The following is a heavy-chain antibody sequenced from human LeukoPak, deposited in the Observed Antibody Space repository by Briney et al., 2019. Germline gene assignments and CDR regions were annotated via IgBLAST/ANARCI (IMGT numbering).Heavy chain of an antibody. Sequence: SETLSLNCTVSGGSISSSHYYWGWIRQSPGKGLEWIGSIYYTGRTHYNPSLRSRVTISVDTSKNQFSLKLSSVTAADTTVYYCARQKGSANSDFWSTPHYFDFWGQGALVTVSS. V-gene: IGHV4-39*01. CDR1: GGSISSSHYY. CDR2: IYYTGRT. D-gene: IGHD3-3*01. CDR3: ARQKGSANSDFWSTPHYFDF. J-gene: IGHJ4*02.